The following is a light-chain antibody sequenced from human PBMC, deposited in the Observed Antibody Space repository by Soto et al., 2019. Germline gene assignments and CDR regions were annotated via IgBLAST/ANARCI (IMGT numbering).Light chain of an antibody. CDR2: DAS. V-gene: IGKV1-5*01. CDR3: QQYSSNLYT. CDR1: QSISTH. Sequence: EIQMTQSPSTLSASVGDRVTITCRASQSISTHLAWYQQKPGKAPEVLIYDASTLESGVPSRFSGSGSGTKFTLTISSLQPDDFATYYCQQYSSNLYTFGLGTKLEIK. J-gene: IGKJ2*01.